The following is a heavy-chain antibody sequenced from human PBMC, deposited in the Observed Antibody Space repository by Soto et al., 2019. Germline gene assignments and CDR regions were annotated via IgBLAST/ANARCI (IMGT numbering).Heavy chain of an antibody. V-gene: IGHV1-69*01. J-gene: IGHJ4*02. CDR3: ARGADDYVWGTYLPDY. CDR1: GGTFSRHA. D-gene: IGHD3-16*02. CDR2: IIPIFGTA. Sequence: QVQLVQSGAEVKKPGSSVKVSCKASGGTFSRHAINWVRQAPGQGLEWMGAIIPIFGTANYAQKFQGRVTITADESTSTAYMELSSLRFEDTARYYCARGADDYVWGTYLPDYWGQGTLVTVSS.